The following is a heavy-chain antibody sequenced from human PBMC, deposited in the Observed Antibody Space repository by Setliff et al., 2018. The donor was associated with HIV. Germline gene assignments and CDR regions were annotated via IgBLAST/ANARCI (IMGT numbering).Heavy chain of an antibody. D-gene: IGHD3-10*01. Sequence: SGPTLVNPTQTLTLTCTFSGFSLSISGVGVGWIRQPPGKALEWLALIYWNDDKRYSPSLKSRLTIIKDTSKNLVVLTMTNMDSLDTATYYCANSMVRGLIVEAFDIWGQGTMVTVSS. J-gene: IGHJ3*02. CDR2: IYWNDDK. CDR3: ANSMVRGLIVEAFDI. CDR1: GFSLSISGVG. V-gene: IGHV2-5*01.